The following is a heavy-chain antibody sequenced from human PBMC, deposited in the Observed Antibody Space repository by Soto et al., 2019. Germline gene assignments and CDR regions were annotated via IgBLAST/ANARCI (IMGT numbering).Heavy chain of an antibody. CDR1: GGSFSDYF. Sequence: PSETLSLTCAVYGGSFSDYFWTWIRQPPGKGLEWIVEINHSGSTNFNPSLKSRVAISADTSRNQFSLMVTSVTAADTAVYYCAGREFASSSFHYYYYAVDVWGEGTTVTVSS. D-gene: IGHD6-6*01. CDR2: INHSGST. V-gene: IGHV4-34*01. J-gene: IGHJ6*04. CDR3: AGREFASSSFHYYYYAVDV.